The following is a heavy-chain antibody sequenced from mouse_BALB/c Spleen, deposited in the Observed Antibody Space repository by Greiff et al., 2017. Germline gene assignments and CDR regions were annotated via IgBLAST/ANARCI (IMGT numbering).Heavy chain of an antibody. Sequence: VKLVESGPGLVQPSQSLSITCTVSGFSLTSYGVHWVRQSPGKGLEWLGVIWSGGSTDYNAAFISRLSISKDNSKSQVFFKMNSLQANDTAIYYCARRGLRLIAMDYWGQGTSVTVSS. V-gene: IGHV2-2*02. CDR1: GFSLTSYG. CDR2: IWSGGST. CDR3: ARRGLRLIAMDY. D-gene: IGHD1-2*01. J-gene: IGHJ4*01.